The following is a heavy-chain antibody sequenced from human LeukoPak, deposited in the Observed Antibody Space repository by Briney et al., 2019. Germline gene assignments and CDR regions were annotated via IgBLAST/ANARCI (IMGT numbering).Heavy chain of an antibody. Sequence: PSETLSLTCTVSGGSISSYYWSWIRQHPGKGLEWIGYIYYSGSTYYNPSLKSRVTISVDTSKNQFFLKLSSVTAADTAVYYCARMLRGAYYFDYWGQGTLVTVSS. D-gene: IGHD2-8*01. CDR1: GGSISSYY. V-gene: IGHV4-59*06. CDR3: ARMLRGAYYFDY. CDR2: IYYSGST. J-gene: IGHJ4*02.